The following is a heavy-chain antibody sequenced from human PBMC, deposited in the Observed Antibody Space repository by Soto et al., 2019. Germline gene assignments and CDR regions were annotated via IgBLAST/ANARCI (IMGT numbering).Heavy chain of an antibody. J-gene: IGHJ6*02. CDR2: IYYSGST. D-gene: IGHD2-8*01. V-gene: IGHV4-30-4*01. Sequence: PSETLSLTCTVSGGAISSGDYYWSWIRQPPGKGLEWIGYIYYSGSTYYNPSLKSRVTISVDTSKNQFSLKLSSVTAADTAVYYCARDETDGDYYGMDVWGQGTTVTVSS. CDR3: ARDETDGDYYGMDV. CDR1: GGAISSGDYY.